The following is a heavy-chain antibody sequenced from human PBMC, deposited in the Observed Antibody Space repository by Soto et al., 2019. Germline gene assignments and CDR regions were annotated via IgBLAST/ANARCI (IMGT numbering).Heavy chain of an antibody. Sequence: GGSLRLSCAASGFTVSSNYMSWVRQAPGKGLEWVSVIYSGGSTYYADSVKGRFTISRDNSKNTLYLQMNSLRAEDTAVYYCAREYYDILTGYYIDYWGQGTLVTVSS. V-gene: IGHV3-53*01. CDR2: IYSGGST. J-gene: IGHJ4*02. D-gene: IGHD3-9*01. CDR1: GFTVSSNY. CDR3: AREYYDILTGYYIDY.